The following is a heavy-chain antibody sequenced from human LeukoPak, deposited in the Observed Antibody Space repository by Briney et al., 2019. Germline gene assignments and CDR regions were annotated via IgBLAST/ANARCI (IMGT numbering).Heavy chain of an antibody. J-gene: IGHJ5*02. CDR3: ARGSNGWYGFDP. Sequence: GGSLRLSCAASGFTFAIHAMTWVRQAPGKGLEWVSGISGDGASTHYAESVKSQFTISRDNSQNTLFLQMNSLRVEDTAVYYCARGSNGWYGFDPWGQGTLVTVSS. CDR2: ISGDGAST. D-gene: IGHD6-19*01. V-gene: IGHV3-23*01. CDR1: GFTFAIHA.